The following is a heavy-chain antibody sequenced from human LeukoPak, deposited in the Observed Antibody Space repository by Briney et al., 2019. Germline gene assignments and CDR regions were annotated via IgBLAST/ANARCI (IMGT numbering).Heavy chain of an antibody. J-gene: IGHJ4*02. V-gene: IGHV3-21*04. D-gene: IGHD3-16*01. CDR3: AKRGGMYPAHYFDY. CDR2: ISSGSTYI. CDR1: EFTFSTYS. Sequence: GGSLRLSCAASEFTFSTYSMNWVRQAPGKGLEWVSSISSGSTYIYYADSVKGRFTISRDNAKNSLYLQINSLRVEDTAVYYCAKRGGMYPAHYFDYWGQGTLVTVSS.